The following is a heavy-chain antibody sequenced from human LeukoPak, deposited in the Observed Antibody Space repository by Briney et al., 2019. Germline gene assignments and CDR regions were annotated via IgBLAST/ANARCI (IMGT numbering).Heavy chain of an antibody. D-gene: IGHD3-22*01. Sequence: PGGSLRLSCAASGFTFSSYAMSWVRQAPGKGLEWVSAISGSGGSTYYADSVKGRFTISRDNSKNTLYLQMDSLRAEDTAVYYCAKDQGYSSGLSSTWGQGTLVTVSS. CDR1: GFTFSSYA. CDR2: ISGSGGST. J-gene: IGHJ5*02. CDR3: AKDQGYSSGLSST. V-gene: IGHV3-23*01.